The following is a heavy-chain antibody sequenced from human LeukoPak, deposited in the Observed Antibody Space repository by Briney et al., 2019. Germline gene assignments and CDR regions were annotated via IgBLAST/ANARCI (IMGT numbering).Heavy chain of an antibody. CDR2: ISAYNGNT. J-gene: IGHJ4*02. CDR3: ARDTYSSSSWGDY. CDR1: GYTFTSYG. V-gene: IGHV1-18*01. Sequence: ASVKVSCKASGYTFTSYGISWVRQAPGQGLEWMGWISAYNGNTNYAQKLQGRVTMTTDTSTSTVYMELRSLRSDDTAVYYCARDTYSSSSWGDYWGQGTLVTVSS. D-gene: IGHD6-6*01.